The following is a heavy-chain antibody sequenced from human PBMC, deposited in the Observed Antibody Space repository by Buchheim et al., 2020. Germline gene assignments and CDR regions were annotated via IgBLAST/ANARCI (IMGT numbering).Heavy chain of an antibody. D-gene: IGHD3-3*01. J-gene: IGHJ4*02. Sequence: QVQLQQWGAGLLKPSETLSLTCAVYGGSFSGYYWSWIRQPPGKGLEWIGEINHSGSTNYNPSLKSRVTISVDTSKNPFSLKLSSVTAADTAVYYCARVGDYDFWSGYSQYFDYWGQGTL. CDR2: INHSGST. CDR3: ARVGDYDFWSGYSQYFDY. V-gene: IGHV4-34*01. CDR1: GGSFSGYY.